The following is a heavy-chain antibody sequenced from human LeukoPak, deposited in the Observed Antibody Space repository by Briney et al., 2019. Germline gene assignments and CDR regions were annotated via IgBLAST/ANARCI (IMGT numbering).Heavy chain of an antibody. V-gene: IGHV4-59*12. CDR2: IYYSGST. CDR3: ASEYSSSSGYFDY. Sequence: SETLSLTCTVSGGSISSYYWGWIRQPPGKGLEWIGYIYYSGSTNYNPSLKSRVTMSVDTSKNQFSLKLSSVTAADTAVYYCASEYSSSSGYFDYWGQGTLVTVPS. D-gene: IGHD6-6*01. CDR1: GGSISSYY. J-gene: IGHJ4*02.